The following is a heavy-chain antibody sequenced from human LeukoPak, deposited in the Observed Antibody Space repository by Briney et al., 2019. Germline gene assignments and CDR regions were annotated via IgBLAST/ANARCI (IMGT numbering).Heavy chain of an antibody. J-gene: IGHJ4*02. V-gene: IGHV4-30-2*01. CDR3: ARGYGSGSYLPFDY. D-gene: IGHD3-10*01. CDR1: GGSISSGGYY. CDR2: INHSGST. Sequence: PSQTLSLTCTVSGGSISSGGYYWSWIRQPPGKGLAWIGEINHSGSTNFNPSLKSRVTISVDTSKNQFSLKLSSVTAADTAVYYCARGYGSGSYLPFDYWGQGTLVTVSS.